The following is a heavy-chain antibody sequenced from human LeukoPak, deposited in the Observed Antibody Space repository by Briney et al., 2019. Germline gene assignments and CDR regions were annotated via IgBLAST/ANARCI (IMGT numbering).Heavy chain of an antibody. CDR1: GSSISSSSYY. Sequence: SETLSLTCTVSGSSISSSSYYWGWIRQPPGKGLEWIGSIYYSGSTYYNPSLKSRVTISVDTSKNQFSLKLSSVTAADTAVYYCARGGIRVQLWDYYYYYMDVWGKGTTVTVSS. D-gene: IGHD5-18*01. CDR3: ARGGIRVQLWDYYYYYMDV. CDR2: IYYSGST. V-gene: IGHV4-39*07. J-gene: IGHJ6*03.